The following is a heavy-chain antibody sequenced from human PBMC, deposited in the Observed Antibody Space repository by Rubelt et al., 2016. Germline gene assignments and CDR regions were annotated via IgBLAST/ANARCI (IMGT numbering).Heavy chain of an antibody. D-gene: IGHD6-19*01. CDR2: IHYTGST. V-gene: IGHV4-39*07. J-gene: IGHJ4*02. Sequence: HLQLQESGPGLVKPSETLSPTCSVSSGSISSPSSFWGWIRQPPGKGLEWIATIHYTGSTYYNPSLKGRVTISVDTSKNQFSLRLSSVTAADTAVYYCARELKQWPADYYVDDWGQGTLVTVSS. CDR1: SGSISSPSSF. CDR3: ARELKQWPADYYVDD.